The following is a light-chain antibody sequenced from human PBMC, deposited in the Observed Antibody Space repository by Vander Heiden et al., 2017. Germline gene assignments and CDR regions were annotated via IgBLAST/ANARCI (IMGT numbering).Light chain of an antibody. CDR1: QSISSY. J-gene: IGKJ3*01. CDR2: AAS. V-gene: IGKV1-39*01. Sequence: DIQMTQSPSSLSASVGDRVTITCRASQSISSYLNWYQQKPGKAPKLLIYAASSLQSCVPSSFSGSGSWTDFTLTISSLQPEDFATYYCHQGYSTPRVTFGHGTKVDIK. CDR3: HQGYSTPRVT.